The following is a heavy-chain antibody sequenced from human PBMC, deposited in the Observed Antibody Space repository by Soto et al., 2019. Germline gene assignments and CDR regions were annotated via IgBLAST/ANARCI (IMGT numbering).Heavy chain of an antibody. CDR2: IYYNVNT. D-gene: IGHD4-17*01. J-gene: IGHJ4*01. V-gene: IGHV4-59*08. CDR3: ARRYGGTLGF. CDR1: GGSISNFN. Sequence: SQTKSLTRTAAGGSISNFNCSWIRQPPGKGLEWIGYIYYNVNTKYNPSLKSRVTITVDTSKNTFSLKLSTVTAADTAVYYCARRYGGTLGFWGQGTLGTGSS.